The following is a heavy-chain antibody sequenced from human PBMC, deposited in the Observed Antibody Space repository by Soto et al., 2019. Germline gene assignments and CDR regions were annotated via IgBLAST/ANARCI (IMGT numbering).Heavy chain of an antibody. D-gene: IGHD2-15*01. J-gene: IGHJ5*02. CDR1: GGSISSGGYY. CDR2: IYHSGST. V-gene: IGHV4-30-2*01. Sequence: TLSLTCTVSGGSISSGGYYWSWIRQHPGKGLEWIGYIYHSGSTYYNPSLKSRVTISVDRSKNQFSLKLSSVTAADTAVYYCARVVVVAAMLWFDPWGQGTLVTVXS. CDR3: ARVVVVAAMLWFDP.